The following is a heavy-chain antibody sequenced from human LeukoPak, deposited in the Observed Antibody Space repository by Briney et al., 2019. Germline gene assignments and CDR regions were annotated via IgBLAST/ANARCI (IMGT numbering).Heavy chain of an antibody. CDR1: GGFISSYY. V-gene: IGHV4-59*01. CDR3: VRRQWELRYFDL. Sequence: PSETLSLTCTVSGGFISSYYWSWIRQPPGKGLEWIGYIYYSRTTEYNPSLKSRVTISADTSKNQFSLKLNSVTAADTAVYYCVRRQWELRYFDLWGRGTLVAVSS. J-gene: IGHJ2*01. CDR2: IYYSRTT. D-gene: IGHD1-26*01.